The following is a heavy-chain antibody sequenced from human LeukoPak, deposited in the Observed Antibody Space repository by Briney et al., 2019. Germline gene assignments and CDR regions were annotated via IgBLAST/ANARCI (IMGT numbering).Heavy chain of an antibody. V-gene: IGHV3-30*01. Sequence: GRSLRLSCAASGFSFSSYAMHWGRQDPGKGLEWVAVISYDGSNKYYADSVKGRFTISRDNSKNTLYLQMNSLRAEDTAVYYCARDQYCSSTSCYPSDYWGQGTLVTVSS. CDR1: GFSFSSYA. CDR2: ISYDGSNK. CDR3: ARDQYCSSTSCYPSDY. D-gene: IGHD2-2*01. J-gene: IGHJ4*02.